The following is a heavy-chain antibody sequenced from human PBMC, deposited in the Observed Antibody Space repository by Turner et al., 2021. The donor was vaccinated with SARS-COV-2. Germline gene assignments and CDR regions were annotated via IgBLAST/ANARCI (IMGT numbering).Heavy chain of an antibody. CDR2: ISYDGSNK. J-gene: IGHJ4*02. CDR1: GFPFSGYG. Sequence: QVQLVESGGGVVQPGRSLTLSCAAYGFPFSGYGMHWVRQAPGKGLEWVAVISYDGSNKYYADSVKGRFTISRDNSKNTLYLQMNSLRAEDTAVYYCAKDGAPFLLYFGEPTFYFDYWGQGTLVTVSS. V-gene: IGHV3-30*18. CDR3: AKDGAPFLLYFGEPTFYFDY. D-gene: IGHD3-10*01.